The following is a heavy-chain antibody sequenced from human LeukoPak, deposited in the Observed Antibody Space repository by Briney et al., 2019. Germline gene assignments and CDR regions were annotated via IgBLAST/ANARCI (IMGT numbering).Heavy chain of an antibody. Sequence: GGSLTLSCSASGFTFSNFPMTWVRQAPGKGLEWVSAIGASGETTYYADSVKGRFTISRDNSKSTLFLQMNSLRAGDTALYYCAKDPGYWGQGTLVTVYS. CDR3: AKDPGY. CDR2: IGASGETT. CDR1: GFTFSNFP. V-gene: IGHV3-23*01. J-gene: IGHJ4*02.